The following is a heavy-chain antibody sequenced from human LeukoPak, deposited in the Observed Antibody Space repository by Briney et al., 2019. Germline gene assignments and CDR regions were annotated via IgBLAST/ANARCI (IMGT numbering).Heavy chain of an antibody. CDR1: GYTFTSYG. Sequence: ASVKVSCKASGYTFTSYGTSWVRQAPGQGLEWMGWISACNGNTNYAQKLQGRVTMTTDTSTSTAYMELRSLRSDGTAVYYCARDVDRIRGGWFDPWGQGTLVTVSS. CDR3: ARDVDRIRGGWFDP. CDR2: ISACNGNT. J-gene: IGHJ5*02. V-gene: IGHV1-18*01. D-gene: IGHD5-12*01.